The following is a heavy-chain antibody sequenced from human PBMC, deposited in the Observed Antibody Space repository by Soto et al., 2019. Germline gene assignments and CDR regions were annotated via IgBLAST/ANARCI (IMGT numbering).Heavy chain of an antibody. Sequence: PGESLKISCKGSGYTFTNYWIGWVRQMPGKGPEWMGIIYPGDSDTKYNPSFQGQVTISADKSITTIYLQWSSLKASDTAIYYCAASIFYYGMDVWGQGTTVTVSS. CDR1: GYTFTNYW. V-gene: IGHV5-51*01. CDR3: AASIFYYGMDV. CDR2: IYPGDSDT. J-gene: IGHJ6*02.